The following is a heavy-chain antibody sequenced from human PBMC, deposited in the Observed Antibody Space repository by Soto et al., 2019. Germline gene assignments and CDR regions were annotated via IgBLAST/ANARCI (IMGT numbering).Heavy chain of an antibody. J-gene: IGHJ1*01. D-gene: IGHD4-17*01. CDR1: GGSISSGGYY. CDR3: VNHYGDSLEYFQH. CDR2: IYYSGST. V-gene: IGHV4-31*03. Sequence: SETLSLTCTVSGGSISSGGYYWSWIRQHPGKGLEWIGYIYYSGSTYYNPSLKSRVTISVDTSKNQFSLKLSSVTAADTAVYYCVNHYGDSLEYFQHSGQATRVTVTS.